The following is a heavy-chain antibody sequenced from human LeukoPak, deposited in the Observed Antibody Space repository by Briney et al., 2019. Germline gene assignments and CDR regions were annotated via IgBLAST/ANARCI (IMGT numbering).Heavy chain of an antibody. CDR1: GFTFSNYA. D-gene: IGHD4-11*01. CDR2: ISGSGDTT. CDR3: AKDTVTAEFDY. J-gene: IGHJ4*02. Sequence: GGSLRLSCAASGFTFSNYAMSWVRQAPGKGLEWVSAISGSGDTTQYADSVKGRFTISRDNSKNTLYVQMNSLRAEDTAVYYCAKDTVTAEFDYWGQGTLVTVSS. V-gene: IGHV3-23*01.